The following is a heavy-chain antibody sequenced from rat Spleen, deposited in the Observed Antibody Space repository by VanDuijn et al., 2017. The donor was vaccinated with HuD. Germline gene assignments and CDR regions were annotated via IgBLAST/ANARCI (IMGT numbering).Heavy chain of an antibody. J-gene: IGHJ3*01. Sequence: EVQLQESGPGLVKPSQSLSLTCSVTGYSITSNYWGWIRKFPGNKMEWIGHISYSGSTSYNPSLKSRISITRDTSKNQFFLQLNSVTTEDTATYYCAYGYTYVRFAYWGQGTLVTVSS. V-gene: IGHV3-1*01. D-gene: IGHD1-9*01. CDR3: AYGYTYVRFAY. CDR2: ISYSGST. CDR1: GYSITSNY.